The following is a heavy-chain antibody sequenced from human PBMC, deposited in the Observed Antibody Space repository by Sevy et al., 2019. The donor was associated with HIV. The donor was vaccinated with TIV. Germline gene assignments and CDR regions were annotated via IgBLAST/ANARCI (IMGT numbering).Heavy chain of an antibody. CDR2: INPRGGST. CDR1: GYTFTSYY. Sequence: ASVKVSCKASGYTFTSYYMHWVRQAPGQGLEWMGKINPRGGSTSYAQKFQGRVTMTRDTSTSTFYMELSSLISEDTAVYYCAREEDAFDIWGQGTMVTVSS. V-gene: IGHV1-46*01. J-gene: IGHJ3*02. CDR3: AREEDAFDI.